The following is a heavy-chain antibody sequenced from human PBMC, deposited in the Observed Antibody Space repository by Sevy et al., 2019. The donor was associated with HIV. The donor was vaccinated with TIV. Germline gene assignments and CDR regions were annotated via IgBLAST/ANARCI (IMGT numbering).Heavy chain of an antibody. CDR1: GFTFSSYA. J-gene: IGHJ5*01. CDR3: AKACFGTGYSSNWYDY. CDR2: ISGRGGST. Sequence: GGSLRLSCAASGFTFSSYAMGWVRQAPGKGLEWVSAISGRGGSTYYADSVKGRFTISRDNSKNTLYLQMNSLRAEDTAVYYCAKACFGTGYSSNWYDYWGQGTLVTVSS. V-gene: IGHV3-23*01. D-gene: IGHD6-13*01.